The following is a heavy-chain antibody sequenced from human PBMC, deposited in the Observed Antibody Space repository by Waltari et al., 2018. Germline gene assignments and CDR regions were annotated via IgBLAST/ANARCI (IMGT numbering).Heavy chain of an antibody. V-gene: IGHV3-NL1*01. CDR2: INSGVCYT. CDR1: GFTFSSDD. J-gene: IGHJ4*02. Sequence: VQLVETGGGLVQPGGSLRRSCAAYGFTFSSDDMQWVRWAPGKGLEWISAINSGVCYTSYADSVKGRFTISRVNSRNTLSLQMNSLRIEDTAVYYCVKGRPGNSGWSYFDSWGQGVLVTVSS. D-gene: IGHD6-19*01. CDR3: VKGRPGNSGWSYFDS.